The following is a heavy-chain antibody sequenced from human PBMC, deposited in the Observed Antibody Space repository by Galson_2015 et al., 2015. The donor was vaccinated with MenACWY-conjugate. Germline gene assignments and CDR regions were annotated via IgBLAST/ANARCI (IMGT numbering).Heavy chain of an antibody. CDR3: ARGVERWLVRPSTHFDI. CDR2: INWNGDRT. V-gene: IGHV3-20*01. J-gene: IGHJ3*02. D-gene: IGHD6-19*01. CDR1: GFTFDDHG. Sequence: SLRLSCAGSGFTFDDHGMYWVRQAPGKGLEWVSSINWNGDRTGYADSVKGRFTISRDNAKNSLYLQMNNLRAEDTAFYHCARGVERWLVRPSTHFDIWGQGTLLTVSS.